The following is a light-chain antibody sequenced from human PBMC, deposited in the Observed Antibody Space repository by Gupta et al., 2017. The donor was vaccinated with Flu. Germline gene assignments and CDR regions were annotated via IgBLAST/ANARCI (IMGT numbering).Light chain of an antibody. V-gene: IGLV8-61*01. CDR3: VLYMGRDIRV. CDR2: NTS. Sequence: QTVVTQHPSFSVSPRGTVTITCGLSSGSVASDYYPSWYRQNPGQPPLTLIYNTSTRSSGVPDRFSGSNLGNKAALTITGAQADDEADYYCVLYMGRDIRVFGGGTKLTVL. J-gene: IGLJ2*01. CDR1: SGSVASDYY.